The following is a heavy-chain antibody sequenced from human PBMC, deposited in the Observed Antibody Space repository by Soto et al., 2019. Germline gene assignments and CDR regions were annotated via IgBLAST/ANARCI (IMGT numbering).Heavy chain of an antibody. D-gene: IGHD6-19*01. J-gene: IGHJ5*02. Sequence: QERLQESGPGLVKPSATLSLTCSVSGGAINGYYWNWIRQPPGKGLEWIGNVYFSGSTHYIPSLEPRLTISVDTSKNQISQKLSSGTAADTAVYYCARQEAVPGTPLDSWGQGTLVCVSS. V-gene: IGHV4-59*01. CDR2: VYFSGST. CDR3: ARQEAVPGTPLDS. CDR1: GGAINGYY.